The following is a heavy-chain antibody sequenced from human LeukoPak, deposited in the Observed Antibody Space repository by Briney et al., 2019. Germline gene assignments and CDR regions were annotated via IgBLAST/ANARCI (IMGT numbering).Heavy chain of an antibody. CDR1: GFAFSTYS. V-gene: IGHV3-21*01. J-gene: IGHJ4*02. D-gene: IGHD1-26*01. CDR2: ITSTSSYI. CDR3: ARVAGGSHHFDY. Sequence: GGSLRLSCAASGFAFSTYSMNWVRQAPGKGLEWVSSITSTSSYIYYADSVKGRFTISRDNAKNSLYLRMNTLRAEDTAVYYCARVAGGSHHFDYWGQGTLVTVSS.